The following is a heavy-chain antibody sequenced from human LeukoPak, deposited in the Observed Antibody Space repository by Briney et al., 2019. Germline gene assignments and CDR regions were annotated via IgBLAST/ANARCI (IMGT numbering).Heavy chain of an antibody. D-gene: IGHD6-19*01. CDR3: ARDGYSSGWYTEAVYYYYGMDV. Sequence: SETLSLTCTVSGGSISSSSYYWGWIRQPPGKGLEWIGSIYHSGSTYYNPSLKSRVTISVDTSKNQFSLKLSSVTAADTAVYYCARDGYSSGWYTEAVYYYYGMDVWGQGTTVTVSS. J-gene: IGHJ6*02. V-gene: IGHV4-39*07. CDR1: GGSISSSSYY. CDR2: IYHSGST.